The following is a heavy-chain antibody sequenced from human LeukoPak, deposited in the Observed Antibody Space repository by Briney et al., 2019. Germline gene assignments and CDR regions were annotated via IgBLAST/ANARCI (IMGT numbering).Heavy chain of an antibody. CDR2: INPNSGGT. CDR3: ARESASAVAGTNYYYYMDV. Sequence: ASVKVSCKASGYTFTGYYMHWVRQAPGQGLEWMGWINPNSGGTNYAQKFQGRVTMTRDTSISTAYMELSRLRSGDTAVYYCARESASAVAGTNYYYYMDVWGIGTTVTVSS. V-gene: IGHV1-2*02. D-gene: IGHD6-19*01. CDR1: GYTFTGYY. J-gene: IGHJ6*03.